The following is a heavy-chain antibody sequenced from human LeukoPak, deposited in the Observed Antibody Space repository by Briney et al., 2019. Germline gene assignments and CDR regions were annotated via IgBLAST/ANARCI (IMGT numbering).Heavy chain of an antibody. Sequence: PGGSLRLSCAASGFTFNSYNMNWVRQAPGKGLEWVSSMSSSSDYSYYVDSVRGRFTISRDNAKNSLYLQMNSLRAEDTAVYYCARDRCSGGSCYDDYYYYYMDVWGKGTTVTVSS. D-gene: IGHD2-15*01. CDR2: MSSSSDYS. V-gene: IGHV3-21*01. CDR1: GFTFNSYN. CDR3: ARDRCSGGSCYDDYYYYYMDV. J-gene: IGHJ6*03.